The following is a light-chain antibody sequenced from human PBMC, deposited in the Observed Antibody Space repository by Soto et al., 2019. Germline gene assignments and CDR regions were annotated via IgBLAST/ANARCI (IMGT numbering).Light chain of an antibody. J-gene: IGKJ3*01. CDR3: QQYGSSPFT. CDR1: QTVVSSY. CDR2: GAS. Sequence: EIVLTQSPGTLSLSPGERATLSCRASQTVVSSYLAWFQQKPGQAPRLLIYGASSRATGIPDRFSGSGSGADFTLTISRLEPEDFAGYFCQQYGSSPFTFGPGTTVDIK. V-gene: IGKV3-20*01.